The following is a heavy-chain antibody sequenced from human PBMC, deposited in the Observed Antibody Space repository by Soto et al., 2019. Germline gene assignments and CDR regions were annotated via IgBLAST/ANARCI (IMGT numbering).Heavy chain of an antibody. V-gene: IGHV1-69*02. D-gene: IGHD3-16*01. CDR2: IIPILGET. CDR3: ALGLGGRMDD. J-gene: IGHJ6*02. Sequence: QVQLVQSGAEVKKPGSSVRVSCKASGTIFSSYTISWVRQAPGQGLEWMGRIIPILGETNSAQKFQDRVTLTADKSTNTAYMELNSLRLEDTAVYYCALGLGGRMDDWGQGTTVTVSS. CDR1: GTIFSSYT.